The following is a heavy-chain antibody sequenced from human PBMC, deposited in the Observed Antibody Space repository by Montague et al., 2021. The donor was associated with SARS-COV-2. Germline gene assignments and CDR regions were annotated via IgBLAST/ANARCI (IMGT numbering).Heavy chain of an antibody. CDR3: ARAPDVDTAMVIYYHGMDV. Sequence: TLSLNCTVSGGSISSGSYYWSWIRQPAGKGLEWIGRIYTSGSTNYNPSLKSRVTISVDTSKNQFSLKLSSVTAADTAVYYCARAPDVDTAMVIYYHGMDVWGQGTTVTVSS. D-gene: IGHD5-18*01. V-gene: IGHV4-61*02. CDR2: IYTSGST. J-gene: IGHJ6*02. CDR1: GGSISSGSYY.